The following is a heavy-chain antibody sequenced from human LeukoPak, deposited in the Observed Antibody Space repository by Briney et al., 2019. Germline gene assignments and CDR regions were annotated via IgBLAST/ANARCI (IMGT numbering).Heavy chain of an antibody. Sequence: SETLSLTCAVYGGSFSGYYWSWIRQPPGKGLEWIGEINHSGSTNYNPSLKSRVTISVDTPKNQFSLKLSSVTAADTAVHYCARGVTNGMDVWGQGTTVTVSS. D-gene: IGHD4-17*01. V-gene: IGHV4-34*01. CDR3: ARGVTNGMDV. CDR2: INHSGST. CDR1: GGSFSGYY. J-gene: IGHJ6*02.